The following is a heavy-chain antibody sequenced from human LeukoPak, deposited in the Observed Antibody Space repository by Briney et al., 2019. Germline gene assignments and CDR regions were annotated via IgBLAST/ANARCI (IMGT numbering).Heavy chain of an antibody. CDR2: IWNDGSNK. D-gene: IGHD3-10*01. CDR1: GFTFSTYG. V-gene: IGHV3-33*01. Sequence: GSSLRLSCAASGFTFSTYGMHWVRQAPGKGLEWVAVIWNDGSNKYYADSVKGRFTISRDNSKNTLYLQMNSLRAEDTAVYSCARASGPFDYWGQGTLVTVSS. CDR3: ARASGPFDY. J-gene: IGHJ4*02.